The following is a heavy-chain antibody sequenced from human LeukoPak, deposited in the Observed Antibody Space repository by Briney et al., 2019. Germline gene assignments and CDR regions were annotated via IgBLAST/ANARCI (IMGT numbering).Heavy chain of an antibody. CDR1: EFTFSSYA. V-gene: IGHV3-23*01. CDR2: ISGSGGST. CDR3: AKLGAFDI. J-gene: IGHJ3*02. Sequence: GGSLRLSCAASEFTFSSYAMSWVRQAPGKGLEWLSAISGSGGSTFYAVSVKGRFTISRDNSKNTLYLQMNSLRAEDTAVYYCAKLGAFDIWGQGTMVTVSS. D-gene: IGHD7-27*01.